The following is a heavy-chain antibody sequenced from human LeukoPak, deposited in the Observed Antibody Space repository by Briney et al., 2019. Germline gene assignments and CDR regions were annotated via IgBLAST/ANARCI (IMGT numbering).Heavy chain of an antibody. CDR3: ARDCSGGSCYGAFDI. V-gene: IGHV4-30-4*01. D-gene: IGHD2-15*01. CDR2: IYDSGST. Sequence: SETLSLTCTVSGASIRSGDYYWSWIRQPPGKGLEWIGYIYDSGSTYYNPSLKSRITISVDTSENRFSPKLSSVTATDTAVYYCARDCSGGSCYGAFDIWGQGTMVTVSS. CDR1: GASIRSGDYY. J-gene: IGHJ3*02.